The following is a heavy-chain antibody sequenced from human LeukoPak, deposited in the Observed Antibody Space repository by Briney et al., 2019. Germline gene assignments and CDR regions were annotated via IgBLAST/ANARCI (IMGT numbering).Heavy chain of an antibody. J-gene: IGHJ4*02. V-gene: IGHV4-34*01. CDR1: GGSFSGYY. CDR3: ARTRRGVFDY. CDR2: INHSGST. D-gene: IGHD3-10*01. Sequence: PSETLSLTCAVYGGSFSGYYWSWIRQPPGKGLEWIGEINHSGSTNYNPSLKSRVTISVDTSKNQFSLKLSSVTAADTAVYYCARTRRGVFDYWGQGTLVTVSS.